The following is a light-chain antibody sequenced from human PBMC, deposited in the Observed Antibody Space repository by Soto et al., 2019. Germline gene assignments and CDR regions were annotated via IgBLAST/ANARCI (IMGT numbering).Light chain of an antibody. CDR1: SSDVGAHNY. CDR3: SSFTSNRIYV. J-gene: IGLJ1*01. CDR2: DVN. Sequence: QSVLTQPPSASGSPGQSLTISCTGTSSDVGAHNYVSWYQQNPGKAPKLMLYDVNKRPSGVPDRFSGSKSGNTASLTVSGLQAEDEADYYCSSFTSNRIYVFGPGTKVTVL. V-gene: IGLV2-8*01.